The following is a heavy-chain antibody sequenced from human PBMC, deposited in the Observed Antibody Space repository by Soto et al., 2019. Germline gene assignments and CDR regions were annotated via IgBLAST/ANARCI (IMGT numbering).Heavy chain of an antibody. CDR2: ISYDGSNK. Sequence: QVQLVESGGGVVQPGRSLRLSCAASGFTFSSYAMHWVRQAPGKGLEFVAVISYDGSNKYYADFVNGRFTISRDNSNITLYLQMNSLRAEDTAVYYCASAGTTVTPYYYYGMDVWGQGTTVTVSS. V-gene: IGHV3-30-3*01. CDR1: GFTFSSYA. CDR3: ASAGTTVTPYYYYGMDV. D-gene: IGHD4-4*01. J-gene: IGHJ6*02.